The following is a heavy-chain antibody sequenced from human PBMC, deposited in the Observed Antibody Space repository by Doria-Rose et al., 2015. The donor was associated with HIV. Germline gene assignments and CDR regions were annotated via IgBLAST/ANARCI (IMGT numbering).Heavy chain of an antibody. J-gene: IGHJ4*02. CDR2: IYYSGST. D-gene: IGHD1-26*01. Sequence: GPGLAKPSQTLSLTCPVSGGSISSGGYYWTCIRQHPGKGLEWIGYIYYSGSTYYNPSLKSRVTISVDTSKNQFSLKLSSVAAADTAVYYCAGDSGSYTFDYWGQGTLVTVSS. CDR3: AGDSGSYTFDY. V-gene: IGHV4-31*03. CDR1: GGSISSGGYY.